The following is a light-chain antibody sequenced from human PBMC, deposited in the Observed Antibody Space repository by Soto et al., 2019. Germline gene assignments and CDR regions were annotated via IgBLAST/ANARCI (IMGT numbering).Light chain of an antibody. V-gene: IGKV1-16*01. CDR3: LQYDRFPAT. J-gene: IGKJ4*01. CDR2: SAS. CDR1: QDINNF. Sequence: DIQMTQSPSSLSASVGGRVTITCRASQDINNFLAWFQQKPGKASKPLIYSASSLQDGVPSRLSGSGSGSHFTLTISSLQPEDFATYYCLQYDRFPATFGGGTRVDIE.